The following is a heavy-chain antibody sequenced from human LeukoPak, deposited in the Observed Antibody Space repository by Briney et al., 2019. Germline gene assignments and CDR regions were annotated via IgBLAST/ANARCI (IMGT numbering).Heavy chain of an antibody. D-gene: IGHD3-3*01. CDR2: ISSSSSTI. CDR3: ARLEPYYYYYYMDV. V-gene: IGHV3-48*01. CDR1: GFTFSSYS. Sequence: PGGSLRLSCAASGFTFSSYSMNWVRQAPGKGLEWVSYISSSSSTIYYADSVKGRFTISRDNAKNSLYLQMNSLRAEDMAVYYCARLEPYYYYYYMDVWGKGTTVTVSS. J-gene: IGHJ6*03.